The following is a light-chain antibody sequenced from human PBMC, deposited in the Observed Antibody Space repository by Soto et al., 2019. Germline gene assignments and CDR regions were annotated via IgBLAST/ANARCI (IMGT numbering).Light chain of an antibody. CDR2: GAS. Sequence: EIVLTQSPGTLSLSPGERATLSCRSSQSVSSSYLAWYQQRPGQAPRLLIFGASYRATGIPDRFSGSGSGTDFTLTISRLEPEDFAVYYCQHYSSSPPDFTFGPGTKVDSK. CDR1: QSVSSSY. J-gene: IGKJ3*01. CDR3: QHYSSSPPDFT. V-gene: IGKV3-20*01.